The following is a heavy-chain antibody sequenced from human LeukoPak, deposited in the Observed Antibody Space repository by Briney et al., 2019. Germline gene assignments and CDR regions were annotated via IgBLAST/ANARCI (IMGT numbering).Heavy chain of an antibody. D-gene: IGHD3-22*01. CDR2: IYYSGST. V-gene: IGHV4-59*01. Sequence: PSETLSLTCTVSGGSISSCYWSWIRQPPGKGLEWIGYIYYSGSTNYNPSLKSRVTISVDTSKNQFSLKLSSVTAADTAVYYCARGGDYYDSSAEGWFDPWGQGTLVTVSS. CDR3: ARGGDYYDSSAEGWFDP. J-gene: IGHJ5*02. CDR1: GGSISSCY.